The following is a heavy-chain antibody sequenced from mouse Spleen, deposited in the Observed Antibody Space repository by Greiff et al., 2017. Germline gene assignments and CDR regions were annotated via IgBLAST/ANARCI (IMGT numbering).Heavy chain of an antibody. V-gene: IGHV1-55*01. CDR1: GYTFTSYW. Sequence: QVQLQQPGAELVKPGASVKMSCKASGYTFTSYWITWVKQRPGQGLEWIGDIYPGSGSTNYNEIFKNKATLTVDTSSSTAYMQLSSLTSEDSAVYYCARSWGRITTAYYFDCWGQGTTLTVSS. D-gene: IGHD2-4*01. CDR2: IYPGSGST. J-gene: IGHJ2*01. CDR3: ARSWGRITTAYYFDC.